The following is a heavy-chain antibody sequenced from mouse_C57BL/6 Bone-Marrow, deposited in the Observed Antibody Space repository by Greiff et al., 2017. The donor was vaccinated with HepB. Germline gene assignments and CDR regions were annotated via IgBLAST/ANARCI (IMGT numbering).Heavy chain of an antibody. V-gene: IGHV6-6*01. CDR1: GFTFSDAW. CDR3: TRPSTMITRYYFDH. J-gene: IGHJ2*01. CDR2: IRNKANNHAT. D-gene: IGHD2-4*01. Sequence: EVQLQQSGGGLVQPGGSMKLSCAASGFTFSDAWMDWVRQSPEKGLEWVAEIRNKANNHATYYAESVKGRFTISRDDSKSSVYLQMNSLKAEDTGIYYRTRPSTMITRYYFDHWGQGTTLTVSS.